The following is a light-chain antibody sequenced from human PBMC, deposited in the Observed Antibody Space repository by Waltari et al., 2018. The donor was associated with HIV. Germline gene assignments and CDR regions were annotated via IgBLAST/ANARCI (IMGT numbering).Light chain of an antibody. CDR1: ALPNKY. Sequence: SYELTQPPSVSVSPGQAARLTCSGDALPNKYAYWYQQKSGQAPLLVIYEDSERPSGIPERFSGSSSGTMATLTISGAQVEDEADYYCYSTDSSGYPLFGGGTKLTVL. V-gene: IGLV3-10*01. J-gene: IGLJ2*01. CDR3: YSTDSSGYPL. CDR2: EDS.